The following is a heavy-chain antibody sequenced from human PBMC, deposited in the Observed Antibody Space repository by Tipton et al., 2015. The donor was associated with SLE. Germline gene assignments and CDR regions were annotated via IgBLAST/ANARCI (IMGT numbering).Heavy chain of an antibody. CDR2: INHSGST. D-gene: IGHD6-13*01. Sequence: LRLSCAVYGGSFSGYYWSWIRQPPGEGLEWIGEINHSGSTYYNPSLKSRVTISVDTSKNQFSLKLSSVTAADTAVYYCAREAAAAGQFDYWGQGTLVTVSS. CDR1: GGSFSGYY. J-gene: IGHJ4*02. CDR3: AREAAAAGQFDY. V-gene: IGHV4-34*01.